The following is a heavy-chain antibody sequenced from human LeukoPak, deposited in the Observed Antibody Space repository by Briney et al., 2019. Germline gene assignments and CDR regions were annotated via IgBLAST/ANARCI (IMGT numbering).Heavy chain of an antibody. CDR3: ATSVKRGSSAY. V-gene: IGHV3-48*03. D-gene: IGHD5-12*01. CDR1: GFTFSGYE. CDR2: ISSSGSFI. J-gene: IGHJ4*02. Sequence: GGSLSLSCAASGFTFSGYEMNWVRQAPGKGLEWMSCISSSGSFIYYADSVKGRFTISRDNAKNSLYLQMTSLRAEDTAVYYCATSVKRGSSAYWGQGTMVTVPS.